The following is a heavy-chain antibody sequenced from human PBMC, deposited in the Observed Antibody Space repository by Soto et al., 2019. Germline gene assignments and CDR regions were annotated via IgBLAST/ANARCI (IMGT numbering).Heavy chain of an antibody. J-gene: IGHJ4*02. CDR3: AKDMDIVVVVAAAPATDY. Sequence: GGSLRLSCAASGFTFSSYAMSWVLQAPGKGLEWVSAISGSGGSTYYADSVKGRFTISRDNSKNTLYLQMNSLRAEDTAVYYCAKDMDIVVVVAAAPATDYWGQATLVTVSS. V-gene: IGHV3-23*01. CDR1: GFTFSSYA. D-gene: IGHD2-15*01. CDR2: ISGSGGST.